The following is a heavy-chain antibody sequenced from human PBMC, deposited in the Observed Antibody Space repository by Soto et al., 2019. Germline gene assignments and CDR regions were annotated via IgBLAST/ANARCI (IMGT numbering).Heavy chain of an antibody. D-gene: IGHD3-16*01. CDR2: IYYIGST. Sequence: PSETLSLTCTLPGGSISSGGYYWSWILQHPGEGLEWIGYIYYIGSTYYNPSLKSRVTISVDTSKNQFSLKLSSVTAADTAVYYCERDPRGGMARDAFDIWGQGTMVTVSS. CDR3: ERDPRGGMARDAFDI. CDR1: GGSISSGGYY. J-gene: IGHJ3*02. V-gene: IGHV4-31*03.